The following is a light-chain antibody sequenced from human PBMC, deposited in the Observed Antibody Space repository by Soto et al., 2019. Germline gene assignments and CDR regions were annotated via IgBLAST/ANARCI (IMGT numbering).Light chain of an antibody. CDR1: SSNVGIND. CDR3: GTGDVSLNTDV. Sequence: QSPLTQPPSVSAAPGQRVTISCSGSSSNVGINDVCWYQQFPGTAPTLIMYDTYKRPSGIHDRFSGSKSGTSATLGITGLQTGDEAVYFCGTGDVSLNTDVFGTGTKLTVL. V-gene: IGLV1-51*01. CDR2: DTY. J-gene: IGLJ1*01.